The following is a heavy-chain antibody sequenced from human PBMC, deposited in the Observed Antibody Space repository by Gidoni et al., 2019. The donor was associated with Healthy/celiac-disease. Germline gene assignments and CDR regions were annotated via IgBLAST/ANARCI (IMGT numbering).Heavy chain of an antibody. V-gene: IGHV4-34*01. CDR3: YVDSSSKPAPL. CDR2: IKHSGST. CDR1: GGSFSGYN. Sequence: QVQLQQWGAGLLKPAETLSLTCAGYGGSFSGYNWSWIRQPPGKGLEWIGEIKHSGSTNYSPSLQSRVTISVDTSKNQFSLKLSSVPAADTAVYCCYVDSSSKPAPLWGQGTLVTVSS. D-gene: IGHD3-22*01. J-gene: IGHJ4*02.